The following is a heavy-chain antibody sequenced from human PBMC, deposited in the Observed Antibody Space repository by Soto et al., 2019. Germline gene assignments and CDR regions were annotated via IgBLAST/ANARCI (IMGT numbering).Heavy chain of an antibody. J-gene: IGHJ6*02. V-gene: IGHV6-1*01. CDR3: ARDLESSSWYGGYYYYYGMDV. CDR2: TYYRSKWYN. CDR1: GDSVSSNSAA. Sequence: PSQTLSLPCAISGDSVSSNSAAWNWIRQSPSRGLEWLGRTYYRSKWYNDYAVSVKSRITINPDTSKNQFSLQLNSVTPEDTAVYYCARDLESSSWYGGYYYYYGMDVWGQGTTVTVSS. D-gene: IGHD6-13*01.